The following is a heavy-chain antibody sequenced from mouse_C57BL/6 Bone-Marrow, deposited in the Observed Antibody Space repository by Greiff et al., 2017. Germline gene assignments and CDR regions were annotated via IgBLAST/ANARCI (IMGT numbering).Heavy chain of an antibody. V-gene: IGHV14-4*01. CDR1: GFNIKDDY. D-gene: IGHD1-1*01. CDR3: TTVDYYNY. J-gene: IGHJ2*01. CDR2: IDPENGDT. Sequence: EVQLVESGAELVRPGASVKLSCTASGFNIKDDYMHWVKQRPEQGLEWIGWIDPENGDTEYASKFQGKATITADTSSNTAYLQLSSLTSEVTAVYYCTTVDYYNYWGQGTTLTVSS.